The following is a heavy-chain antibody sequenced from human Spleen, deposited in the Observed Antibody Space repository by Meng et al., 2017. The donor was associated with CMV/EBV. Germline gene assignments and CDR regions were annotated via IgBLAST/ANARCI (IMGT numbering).Heavy chain of an antibody. Sequence: QLPQGVAGLCQPSATLSLTCAVYGGSFSGYYWSWIRQPPGKGLEWIGEINHSGSTNYNPSLKSRVTMSVDTSKSQFSLKLSSVTAADTAVYYCASELPGSSWYYFDYWGQGTLVTVFS. CDR2: INHSGST. V-gene: IGHV4-34*01. CDR3: ASELPGSSWYYFDY. D-gene: IGHD6-13*01. CDR1: GGSFSGYY. J-gene: IGHJ4*02.